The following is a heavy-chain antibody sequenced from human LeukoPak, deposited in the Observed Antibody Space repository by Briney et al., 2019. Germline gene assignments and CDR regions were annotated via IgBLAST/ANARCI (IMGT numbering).Heavy chain of an antibody. CDR2: ISGSGANT. V-gene: IGHV3-23*01. J-gene: IGHJ3*02. CDR1: GFTFSSYA. CDR3: AKNRRVGATSDAFDI. Sequence: PGGSLRLSCAASGFTFSSYAMSWVRQAPGKGLEWVSAISGSGANTYYADSVKGRFSISRDNSKNTLYLQMNSLRVEDTALYYCAKNRRVGATSDAFDIWGQGTMVTVSS. D-gene: IGHD1-26*01.